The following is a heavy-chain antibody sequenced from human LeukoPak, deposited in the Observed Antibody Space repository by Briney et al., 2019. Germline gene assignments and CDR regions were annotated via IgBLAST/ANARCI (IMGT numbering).Heavy chain of an antibody. D-gene: IGHD1-1*01. CDR2: ISRSSAYI. V-gene: IGHV3-21*04. CDR3: AKVYVWNEYYFDY. Sequence: GGSLRLSCAASGFTLSSYSMNWVRQAPGKGLEWVSSISRSSAYIYYADSVKGRFTISRDNSNNTLYLQMNSLRAEDTAVYFCAKVYVWNEYYFDYWGQGTLVTVSS. CDR1: GFTLSSYS. J-gene: IGHJ4*02.